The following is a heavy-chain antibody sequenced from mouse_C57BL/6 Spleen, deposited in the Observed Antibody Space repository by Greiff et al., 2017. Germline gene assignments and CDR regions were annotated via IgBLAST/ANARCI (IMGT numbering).Heavy chain of an antibody. D-gene: IGHD2-4*01. CDR1: GYTFTSYG. CDR2: LYIGNGYT. J-gene: IGHJ3*01. V-gene: IGHV1-58*01. Sequence: VQLQQSGAELVRPGSSVKMSCKTSGYTFTSYGINWVKQRPGQGLEWIGYLYIGNGYTEYNAKLQGTATLTSDTSSSTAYLQLSSLTSEDSALYFCARWVDYDDPAWCAYWGQGTLVTVSA. CDR3: ARWVDYDDPAWCAY.